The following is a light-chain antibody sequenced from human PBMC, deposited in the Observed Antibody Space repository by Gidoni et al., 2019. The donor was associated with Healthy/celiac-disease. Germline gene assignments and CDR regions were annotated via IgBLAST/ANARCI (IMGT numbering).Light chain of an antibody. CDR2: AAS. J-gene: IGKJ1*01. V-gene: IGKV1-39*01. CDR3: QQSYSTPRT. CDR1: QSISSY. Sequence: QMTESPSSLSASVGDRVTITCRASQSISSYLNWYQQKPGKATKLLIYAASSLQSGVPSRFSGSGSGTDCPLTISSLQPEDFATYYCQQSYSTPRTFGQGTKVEIK.